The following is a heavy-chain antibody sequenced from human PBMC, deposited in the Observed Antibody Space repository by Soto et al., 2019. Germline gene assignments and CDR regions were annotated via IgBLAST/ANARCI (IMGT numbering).Heavy chain of an antibody. J-gene: IGHJ6*02. CDR2: ISYDGSNK. V-gene: IGHV3-30-3*01. CDR3: AREGSRRYYYYGMDV. Sequence: GGSLRLSCAASGFTFSSYDMHWVRQATGKGLEWVAVISYDGSNKYYADSVKGRFTISRDNSKNTLYLQMNSLRAEDTAVYYCAREGSRRYYYYGMDVWGQGTTVT. CDR1: GFTFSSYD.